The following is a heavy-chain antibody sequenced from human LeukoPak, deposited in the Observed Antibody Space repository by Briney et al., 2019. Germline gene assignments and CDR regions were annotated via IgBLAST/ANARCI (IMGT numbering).Heavy chain of an antibody. V-gene: IGHV3-53*01. CDR1: DGCVNNNY. CDR2: MYNFGIR. J-gene: IGHJ4*02. CDR3: AGGKYYVSGTRPGYLGY. Sequence: GGSLRLSCAASDGCVNNNYVDWVRQAPGQGLEWVSCMYNFGIRTYAVSVLDRFTVYSDSTRDLVFLQLDGLRVEDRAVYYCAGGKYYVSGTRPGYLGYWGLETRVSVS. D-gene: IGHD3-10*01.